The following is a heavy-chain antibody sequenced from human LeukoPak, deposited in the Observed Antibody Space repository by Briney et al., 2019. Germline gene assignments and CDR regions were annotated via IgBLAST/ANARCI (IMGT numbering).Heavy chain of an antibody. CDR1: GYSFTSYW. CDR3: ARPAMVRGVNIYYYYYYMDV. Sequence: GESLKISCKGSGYSFTSYWIGWVRQMPGKGLEWMGIIYPGDSDTRYSPSFQGQVTISADKSLSTAYLQWSSLKASDTAMYYCARPAMVRGVNIYYYYYYMDVWGKGTTVTVSS. V-gene: IGHV5-51*01. CDR2: IYPGDSDT. D-gene: IGHD3-10*01. J-gene: IGHJ6*03.